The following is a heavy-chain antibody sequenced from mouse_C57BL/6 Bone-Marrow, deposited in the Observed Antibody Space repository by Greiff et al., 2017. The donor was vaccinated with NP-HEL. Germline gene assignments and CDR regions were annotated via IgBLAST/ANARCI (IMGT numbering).Heavy chain of an antibody. CDR3: ARDKRDPELVYYAMDD. CDR1: GFTFTDYY. Sequence: EVKLMESGGGLVQPGGSLSLSCAASGFTFTDYYMSWVRQPPGKALEWLGFIRNKANGYTTEYSVSVKGRFTISRDNSQSILYLEMNARRAEDSATYDCARDKRDPELVYYAMDDWGQGTSVTVSS. J-gene: IGHJ4*01. V-gene: IGHV7-3*01. CDR2: IRNKANGYTT. D-gene: IGHD4-1*01.